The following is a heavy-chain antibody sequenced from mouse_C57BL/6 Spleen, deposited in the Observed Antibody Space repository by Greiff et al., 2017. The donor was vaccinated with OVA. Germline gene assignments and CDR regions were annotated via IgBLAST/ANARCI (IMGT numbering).Heavy chain of an antibody. CDR3: ARDELGPDY. J-gene: IGHJ2*01. D-gene: IGHD4-1*01. V-gene: IGHV1-54*01. CDR1: GYAFTNYL. Sequence: VQLQQSGAELVRPGTSVKVSCKASGYAFTNYLIEWVKQRPGQGLEWIGVINPGSGGTNYNEKFKGKATLTADKSSSTAYMQLSSLTSEDSAVYFCARDELGPDYWGQGTTLTVSS. CDR2: INPGSGGT.